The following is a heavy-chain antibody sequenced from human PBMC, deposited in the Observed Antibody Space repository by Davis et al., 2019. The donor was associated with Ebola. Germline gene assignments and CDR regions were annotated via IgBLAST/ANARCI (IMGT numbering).Heavy chain of an antibody. CDR1: GGSFSGYY. CDR2: INHGGRT. V-gene: IGHV4-34*01. J-gene: IGHJ4*02. CDR3: ARSCSVSCSSFDS. Sequence: SETLSLTCAVYGGSFSGYYRSWIRQPPGKGLEWLGEINHGGRTNYNPSLKSRLSLSVDTSKNQFSLELTPVTAADTAVYYCARSCSVSCSSFDSWGQGTPVTVSS. D-gene: IGHD6-19*01.